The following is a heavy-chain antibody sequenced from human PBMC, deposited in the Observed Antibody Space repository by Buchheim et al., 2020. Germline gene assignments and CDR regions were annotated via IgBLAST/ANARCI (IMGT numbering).Heavy chain of an antibody. CDR3: ARQFAYESSGHFFYY. D-gene: IGHD3-22*01. CDR1: GDTFSNYP. V-gene: IGHV1-69*06. CDR2: ITPLFGTA. Sequence: QVQLVQSGAGVKKPGSSASVSCKTSGDTFSNYPINWVRQAPGQGLEWMGGITPLFGTASYAPKFQGRVTITADKSTNIAYLQLRSLRSEDTAVYYCARQFAYESSGHFFYYWGQGTL. J-gene: IGHJ4*02.